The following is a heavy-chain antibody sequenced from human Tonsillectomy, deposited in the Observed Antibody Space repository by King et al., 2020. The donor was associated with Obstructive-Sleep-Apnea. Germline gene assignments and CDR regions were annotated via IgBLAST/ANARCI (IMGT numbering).Heavy chain of an antibody. Sequence: VQLVESGGVVVQPGGSLRLSCAASGFTFDDYAMHWVRQAPGKGLEWVSLISWDGGSTYYADSVKGRFTISRDNSKNSLYLQMNSLRAEDTALYYCAKGSWYDIGPLDYWGQGTLVTVSS. CDR2: ISWDGGST. J-gene: IGHJ4*02. CDR3: AKGSWYDIGPLDY. V-gene: IGHV3-43D*03. D-gene: IGHD6-13*01. CDR1: GFTFDDYA.